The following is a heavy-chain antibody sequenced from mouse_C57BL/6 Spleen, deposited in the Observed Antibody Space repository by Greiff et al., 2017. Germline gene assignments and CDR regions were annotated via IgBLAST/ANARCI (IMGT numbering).Heavy chain of an antibody. Sequence: EVQLQQSGPELVKPGASVKIPCKASGYTFTDYNMDWVKQSHGQSLEWIGDINPNNGGTIYNQKFKGKATLTVDKSSSTAYLELRSLTSEDTAVYYCARITHDGYYLFADWGQGTLVTVSA. CDR1: GYTFTDYN. CDR2: INPNNGGT. J-gene: IGHJ3*01. D-gene: IGHD2-3*01. V-gene: IGHV1-18*01. CDR3: ARITHDGYYLFAD.